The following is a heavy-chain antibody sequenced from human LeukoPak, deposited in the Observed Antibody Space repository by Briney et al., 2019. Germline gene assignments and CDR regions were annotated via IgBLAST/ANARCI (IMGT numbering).Heavy chain of an antibody. Sequence: ETLSLTCAVYGGSFSGYYWSWIRQPPGKGLEWIGEINHSGSTNYNPSLKSRVTISVDTSKNQFSLKLSSVTAADTAVYYCAKARLLWFGELQHNWFDPWGQGTLVTVSS. V-gene: IGHV4-34*01. CDR2: INHSGST. J-gene: IGHJ5*02. CDR3: AKARLLWFGELQHNWFDP. D-gene: IGHD3-10*01. CDR1: GGSFSGYY.